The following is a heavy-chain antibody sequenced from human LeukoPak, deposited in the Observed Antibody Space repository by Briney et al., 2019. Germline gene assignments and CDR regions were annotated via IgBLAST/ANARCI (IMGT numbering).Heavy chain of an antibody. CDR1: GFTFSSYW. CDR2: ISSSSSIR. V-gene: IGHV3-48*01. Sequence: PGGSLRLSCTASGFTFSSYWMSWVRQAPGKGLEWVLYISSSSSIRYYADSVRGRFTISRDNAKNSLYLQMNSLRAEDTAVYYCARGGHYDSVWGRYRQKDGFDYWGQGTLVTVSS. J-gene: IGHJ4*02. CDR3: ARGGHYDSVWGRYRQKDGFDY. D-gene: IGHD3-16*02.